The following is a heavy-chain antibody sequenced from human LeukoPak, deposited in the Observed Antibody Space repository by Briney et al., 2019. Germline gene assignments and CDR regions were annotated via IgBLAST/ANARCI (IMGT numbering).Heavy chain of an antibody. CDR3: AGQPSSSFSFDY. CDR1: GGTFSSYG. J-gene: IGHJ4*02. V-gene: IGHV1-69*01. D-gene: IGHD6-6*01. Sequence: SVKVSCKASGGTFSSYGISWVRQAPGQGLEWMGGIIPIFGTANYAQKFQGRVTITADESTSTAYMELSSLRSEDTAVYYCAGQPSSSFSFDYWGQGTLVTVSS. CDR2: IIPIFGTA.